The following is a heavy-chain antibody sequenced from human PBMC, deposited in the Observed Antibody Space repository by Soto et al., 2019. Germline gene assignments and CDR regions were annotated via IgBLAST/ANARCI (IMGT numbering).Heavy chain of an antibody. Sequence: QVRLVQSGAEEKKPGASVKVSCKASGYTFTNYAMHWVRQAPGQRLEWMGWINAGNGNTKYSQKFQGRVTITSDTSASTAYMELSSLRSEDTAVNYCARVSGYYFLDYWGQGTLVTVSS. CDR1: GYTFTNYA. CDR2: INAGNGNT. J-gene: IGHJ4*02. CDR3: ARVSGYYFLDY. D-gene: IGHD5-12*01. V-gene: IGHV1-3*05.